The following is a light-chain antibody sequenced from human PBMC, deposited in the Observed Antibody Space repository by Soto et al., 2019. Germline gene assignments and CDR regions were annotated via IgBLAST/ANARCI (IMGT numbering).Light chain of an antibody. J-gene: IGKJ5*01. Sequence: ENVLTQSPGTLYLSPGERATLSCRASQSVSNSYLAWYQQKPGQAPRLLISDASRRATGIPDRFSGSGSGTDFTPSISRLEPEDFAVYHYQQYGSSIIFGQGTRLEIK. V-gene: IGKV3-20*01. CDR1: QSVSNSY. CDR2: DAS. CDR3: QQYGSSII.